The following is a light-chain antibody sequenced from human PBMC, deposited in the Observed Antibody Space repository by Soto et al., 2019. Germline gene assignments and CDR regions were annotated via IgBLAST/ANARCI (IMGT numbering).Light chain of an antibody. CDR2: TAS. CDR3: LLHDSYAYI. Sequence: DIQMTQSPSSLSASVGDRVTITCRASQGIRINLGWYQQKPGQAPKRLFYTASILQSEVPSRFSGSGSGTEFTLKINNLHPEDSATYYCLLHDSYAYIFGPGTKLEI. CDR1: QGIRIN. V-gene: IGKV1-17*02. J-gene: IGKJ2*01.